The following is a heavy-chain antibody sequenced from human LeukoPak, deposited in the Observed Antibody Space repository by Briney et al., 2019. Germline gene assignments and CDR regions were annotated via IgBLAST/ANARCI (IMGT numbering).Heavy chain of an antibody. Sequence: GGSLRLSCAASGFTFSSHWMHWVRQAPGKGLVWVSHIKTDGSSTSYADSVKGRFTISGDNAKNTLHLQMNSLRAEDTAVYYCARARSGSSYDAFDIWGQGTMVTVSS. CDR2: IKTDGSST. J-gene: IGHJ3*02. D-gene: IGHD1-26*01. CDR3: ARARSGSSYDAFDI. CDR1: GFTFSSHW. V-gene: IGHV3-74*01.